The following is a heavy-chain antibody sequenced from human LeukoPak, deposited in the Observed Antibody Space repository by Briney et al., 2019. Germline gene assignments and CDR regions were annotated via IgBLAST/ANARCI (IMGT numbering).Heavy chain of an antibody. Sequence: SETLSLTCAVYGGSFSGYYWSWIRQPPGKGLEWIGEINHSGSTNYDPSLKSRVTISVDTSKNQFSLKLSSVTAADTAVYYCAKDPVPNSYGLRNWFDPWGQGTLVTVSS. D-gene: IGHD5-18*01. J-gene: IGHJ5*02. CDR3: AKDPVPNSYGLRNWFDP. CDR1: GGSFSGYY. CDR2: INHSGST. V-gene: IGHV4-34*01.